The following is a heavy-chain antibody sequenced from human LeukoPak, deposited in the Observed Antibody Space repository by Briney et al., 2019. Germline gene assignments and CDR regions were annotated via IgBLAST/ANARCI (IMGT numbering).Heavy chain of an antibody. Sequence: ASVKVSCKASGYTFTGYYMHWVRQAPGQGLEWMGWINPNSGGTNYAQKFQGRVTITRDTSISTAYMELSRLRSDDTAVYYCARLRLPHDAFDIWGQGTMVSVSS. CDR1: GYTFTGYY. CDR2: INPNSGGT. J-gene: IGHJ3*02. D-gene: IGHD3-16*01. V-gene: IGHV1-2*02. CDR3: ARLRLPHDAFDI.